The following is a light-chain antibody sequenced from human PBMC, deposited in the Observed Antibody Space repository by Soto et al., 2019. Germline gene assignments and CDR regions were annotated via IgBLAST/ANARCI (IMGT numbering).Light chain of an antibody. CDR1: QSFASN. J-gene: IGKJ2*01. V-gene: IGKV3D-15*01. CDR3: HQYSEWPHT. CDR2: GAS. Sequence: EIVMTQSPATLSVSPGERATLSCRASQSFASNLAWYQQKPGQAPRLLIHGASVRATGIPARFSGSGSGTEFSLNISSLQSEDFAIYYCHQYSEWPHTCGRGTTLEIK.